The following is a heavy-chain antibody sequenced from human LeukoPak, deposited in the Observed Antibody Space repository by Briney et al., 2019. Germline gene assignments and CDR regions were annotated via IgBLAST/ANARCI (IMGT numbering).Heavy chain of an antibody. CDR2: ISGSGGST. D-gene: IGHD1-7*01. CDR1: GFTFSSYA. Sequence: GGSLRLSCAASGFTFSSYAMTWVRQAPGKGLEWVSAISGSGGSTYYADPVEGRFTISRDNSKNTLFLQMNSLRAEDTAVYYCAKRRGLELLYYYYMDVWGKGTTVTVSS. V-gene: IGHV3-23*01. J-gene: IGHJ6*03. CDR3: AKRRGLELLYYYYMDV.